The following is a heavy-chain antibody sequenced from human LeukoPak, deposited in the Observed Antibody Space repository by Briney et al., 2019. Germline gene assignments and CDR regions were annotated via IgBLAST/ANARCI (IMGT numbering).Heavy chain of an antibody. CDR2: ISDGGGRT. CDR3: ARVTPYYYYYGMDV. D-gene: IGHD1-14*01. V-gene: IGHV3-23*01. Sequence: GGSLRLSCGASGFTFSTNAMSWVRQAPGKGLEWVSGISDGGGRTFYAESVKGRFTVSRDNSKNTLYLRMNSLRAEDTAVYYCARVTPYYYYYGMDVWGQGTTVTVSS. J-gene: IGHJ6*02. CDR1: GFTFSTNA.